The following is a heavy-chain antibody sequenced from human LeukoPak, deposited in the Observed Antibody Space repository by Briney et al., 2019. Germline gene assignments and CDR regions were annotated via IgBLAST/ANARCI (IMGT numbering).Heavy chain of an antibody. D-gene: IGHD5-12*01. V-gene: IGHV1-3*01. CDR1: GYTFTSYA. Sequence: ASVKVSCKASGYTFTSYATHWVRQAPGQRLEWMGWINAGNGNTKYSQKFQGGVTITRDTSASTAYMELSSLRSEDTAVYYCARPHNSGWEFDPWGQGTLVTVSS. CDR3: ARPHNSGWEFDP. J-gene: IGHJ5*02. CDR2: INAGNGNT.